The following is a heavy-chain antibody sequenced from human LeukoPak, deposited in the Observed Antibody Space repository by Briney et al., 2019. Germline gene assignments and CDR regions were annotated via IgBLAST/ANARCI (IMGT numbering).Heavy chain of an antibody. V-gene: IGHV3-15*01. CDR3: TTDVVWDFWSGPTAYYFDY. CDR1: GFTFSNAW. J-gene: IGHJ4*02. CDR2: IKSKTAGGTT. D-gene: IGHD3-3*01. Sequence: GGSLRLSCAASGFTFSNAWMSWVRQAPGKGLEWVGRIKSKTAGGTTDYAAPVKGRFTISRDASKNTLYLQMNSLKTEDTAVYYCTTDVVWDFWSGPTAYYFDYWGQGTLVTVSS.